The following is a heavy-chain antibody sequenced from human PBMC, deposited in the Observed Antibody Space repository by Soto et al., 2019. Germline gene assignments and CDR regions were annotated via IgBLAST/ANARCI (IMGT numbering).Heavy chain of an antibody. D-gene: IGHD3-10*01. J-gene: IGHJ5*02. Sequence: SETLSLTCTVSGGSISSGGYYWSWIRQHPGKGLEWIGYIYHSGTTYYNPSLKSRVTISVDTSKNQFSLKLTSVTAADTAVYYCARGVGSGSFYNQYNWFDPWGQGTLVTVSS. V-gene: IGHV4-31*03. CDR2: IYHSGTT. CDR3: ARGVGSGSFYNQYNWFDP. CDR1: GGSISSGGYY.